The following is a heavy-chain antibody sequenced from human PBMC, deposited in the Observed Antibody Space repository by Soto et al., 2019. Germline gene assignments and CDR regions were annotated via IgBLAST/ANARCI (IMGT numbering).Heavy chain of an antibody. CDR2: ISSSSSYI. CDR1: GFTFSSYS. Sequence: EVQLVESGGGMAKPGGSLRLSCAASGFTFSSYSMNWVRQAPGKGLEGVSSISSSSSYIYYAASVKGRFTPSRDNAKNSLDLQMNRLRAEDTAVYYCARARVIVGATTHYYYGMDVWGQGTRVTVSS. CDR3: ARARVIVGATTHYYYGMDV. J-gene: IGHJ6*02. D-gene: IGHD1-26*01. V-gene: IGHV3-21*01.